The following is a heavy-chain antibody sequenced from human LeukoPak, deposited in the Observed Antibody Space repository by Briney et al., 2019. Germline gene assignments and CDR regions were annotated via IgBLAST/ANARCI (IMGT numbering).Heavy chain of an antibody. Sequence: ASVKVSCKASGYTFTGYYMHWVRQAPGQGLEWMGWINPNSGGTNYAQKFQGRVTMTRDTSISTAYMELSRLRSDDTAVYYCARPRLAAAAPPTYDAFDIWGQGTMVTVSS. CDR1: GYTFTGYY. V-gene: IGHV1-2*02. D-gene: IGHD6-13*01. J-gene: IGHJ3*02. CDR3: ARPRLAAAAPPTYDAFDI. CDR2: INPNSGGT.